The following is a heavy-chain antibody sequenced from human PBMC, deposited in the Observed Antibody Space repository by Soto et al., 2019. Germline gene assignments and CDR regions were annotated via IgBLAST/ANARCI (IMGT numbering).Heavy chain of an antibody. V-gene: IGHV4-61*01. CDR3: ARDNWGSLDY. J-gene: IGHJ4*02. Sequence: QVQLQESGPGLVKPSETLSHTCSVSGDSVSSRNYQWSWIRQPPGKGLEWIGYFSYSVTTNYNPSLKSRVTLSVDTSKNQFSLRLSSVTAADTAVYYCARDNWGSLDYWGQGALVTVSS. D-gene: IGHD7-27*01. CDR2: FSYSVTT. CDR1: GDSVSSRNYQ.